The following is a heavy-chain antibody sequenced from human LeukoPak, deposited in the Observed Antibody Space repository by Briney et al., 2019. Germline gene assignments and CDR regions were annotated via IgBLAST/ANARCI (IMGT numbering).Heavy chain of an antibody. CDR1: GGSISSSSYY. D-gene: IGHD2-2*01. J-gene: IGHJ4*02. CDR2: IYYSGST. V-gene: IGHV4-39*07. Sequence: SETLSLTCTVSGGSISSSSYYWGWIRQPPGKGLEWIGSIYYSGSTYYNPSLKSRVTISVDTSKNQFSLKLSSVTAADTAVYYCARGRFSSTSCDFDYWGQGTLVTVSS. CDR3: ARGRFSSTSCDFDY.